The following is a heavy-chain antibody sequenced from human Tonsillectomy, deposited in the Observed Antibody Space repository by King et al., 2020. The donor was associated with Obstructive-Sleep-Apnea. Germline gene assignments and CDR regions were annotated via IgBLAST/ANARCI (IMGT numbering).Heavy chain of an antibody. D-gene: IGHD6-6*01. CDR3: AEVLVGVY. J-gene: IGHJ4*02. CDR1: SYSISRGYY. V-gene: IGHV4-38-2*02. Sequence: QLQESGPGLVEPSETLSLTCTVSSYSISRGYYWGWIRQPPVKGLEWVGHISHSASTHYNPSLKSRVTISMDTSKNQFSLNLSSVTAADTAVYYCAEVLVGVYWGQGTLVTVSS. CDR2: ISHSAST.